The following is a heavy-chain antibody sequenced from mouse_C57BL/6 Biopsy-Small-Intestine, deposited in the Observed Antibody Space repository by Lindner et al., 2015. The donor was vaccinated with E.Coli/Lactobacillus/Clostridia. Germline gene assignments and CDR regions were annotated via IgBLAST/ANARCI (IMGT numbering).Heavy chain of an antibody. V-gene: IGHV14-2*01. CDR1: GFNIKDYY. J-gene: IGHJ4*01. CDR3: ARWGLRRRGYAMDY. Sequence: VQLQESGAELVKPGASVRLSCTGSGFNIKDYYMHWVKQRTEQGLEWIGRIDPEDGETRYAPKFQGKATIAADTSSNTAYLQLSSLTSEDTAVYYCARWGLRRRGYAMDYWGQGTSVTVSS. D-gene: IGHD2-4*01. CDR2: IDPEDGET.